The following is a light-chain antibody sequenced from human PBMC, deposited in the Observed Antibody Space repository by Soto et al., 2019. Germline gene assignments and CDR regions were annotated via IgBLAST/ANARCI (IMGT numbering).Light chain of an antibody. CDR3: SSYTSSSTRV. CDR1: SSDVGGYNY. Sequence: QSALTQPASVSGSPGQSITISCTGTSSDVGGYNYVSWYQQYPGKAPKLMIYDVKNRPSGVSNRFSGSKSGNTASLTISGLQAEGEADYYCSSYTSSSTRVFGTGTKLTVL. V-gene: IGLV2-14*01. CDR2: DVK. J-gene: IGLJ1*01.